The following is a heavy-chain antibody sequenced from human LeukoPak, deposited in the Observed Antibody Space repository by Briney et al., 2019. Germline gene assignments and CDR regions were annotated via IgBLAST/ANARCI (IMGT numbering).Heavy chain of an antibody. CDR3: ARDFSGYYLFFDS. D-gene: IGHD3-22*01. J-gene: IGHJ4*02. CDR2: IYYSGST. CDR1: GGSISSSSYY. Sequence: SETLSLTCTVSGGSISSSSYYWGWIRQPPGKGLEWIGSIYYSGSTYYNPSLKSRVTISIDTSKNQFSLKLSSATAADTAVYYCARDFSGYYLFFDSWGQGTLVTVSS. V-gene: IGHV4-39*07.